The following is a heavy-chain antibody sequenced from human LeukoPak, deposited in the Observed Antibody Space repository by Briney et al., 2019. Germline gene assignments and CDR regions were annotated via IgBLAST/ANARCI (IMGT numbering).Heavy chain of an antibody. Sequence: SQTLSLTCTVTGGSISSGGYYWSWIRQHPGKGLEWIGYIYYSGSTYYNPSLKSRVTISVDTSKNQFSQKLSSVTAADTAVYYCARAVVPAAYYYYYMDVWGKGTTVTVSS. CDR3: ARAVVPAAYYYYYMDV. CDR1: GGSISSGGYY. CDR2: IYYSGST. D-gene: IGHD2-2*01. J-gene: IGHJ6*03. V-gene: IGHV4-31*03.